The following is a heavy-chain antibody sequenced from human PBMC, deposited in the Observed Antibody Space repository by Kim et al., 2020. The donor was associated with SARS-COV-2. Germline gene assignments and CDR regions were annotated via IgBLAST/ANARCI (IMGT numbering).Heavy chain of an antibody. V-gene: IGHV1-46*01. CDR3: ARESLEGRVYCGGDCFLGAAFDI. CDR1: GYTFTSYY. D-gene: IGHD2-21*01. J-gene: IGHJ3*02. CDR2: INHSGGST. Sequence: ASVKVSCKASGYTFTSYYMHWVRQAPGQGLEWMGIINHSGGSTSYAQKFQGRVTMTRDTSTSTVYMELSSLRSEDTAVYYCARESLEGRVYCGGDCFLGAAFDIWGQGTMVTVSS.